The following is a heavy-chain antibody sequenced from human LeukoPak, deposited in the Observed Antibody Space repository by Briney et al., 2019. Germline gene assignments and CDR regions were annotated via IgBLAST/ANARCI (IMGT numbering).Heavy chain of an antibody. D-gene: IGHD3-22*01. Sequence: PSETLSLTCTVSGGSISSYYWSWIRQPAGKGLEWIGRIYTSGNTNYNPSLKSRVTMSVDTSKNQFSLKLSSVTAADTAVYYCARGYYDSSGYYAYYFDYWGQGTLVTVSS. J-gene: IGHJ4*02. CDR3: ARGYYDSSGYYAYYFDY. CDR1: GGSISSYY. CDR2: IYTSGNT. V-gene: IGHV4-4*07.